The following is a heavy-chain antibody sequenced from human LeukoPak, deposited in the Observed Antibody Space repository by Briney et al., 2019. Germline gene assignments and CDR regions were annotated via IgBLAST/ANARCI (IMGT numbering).Heavy chain of an antibody. J-gene: IGHJ4*02. D-gene: IGHD5-18*01. CDR1: GFTITTYW. CDR3: AKGESRIQLWWVFDY. V-gene: IGHV3-7*01. Sequence: GGALRLSCTASGFTITTYWMSWVRQAPGKGLEWVANIKPDGGEKYYVDSVKGRFTISRDNAKNSLYLQMNSLRAEDTAVYYRAKGESRIQLWWVFDYWGQGTLVTVSS. CDR2: IKPDGGEK.